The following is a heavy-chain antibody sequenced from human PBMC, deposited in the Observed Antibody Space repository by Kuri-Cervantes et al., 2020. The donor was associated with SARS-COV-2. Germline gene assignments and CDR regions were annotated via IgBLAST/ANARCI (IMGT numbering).Heavy chain of an antibody. CDR2: IYYSGST. J-gene: IGHJ3*02. CDR1: GGSFSGYY. CDR3: ARETYSSGWFDAFDI. Sequence: SETLSLTCAVYGGSFSGYYWSWIRQPPGKGLEWIGYIYYSGSTYYNPSLKSRVTISVDTPKNQFSLKLSSVTAADTAVYYCARETYSSGWFDAFDIWGQGTMVTVSS. D-gene: IGHD6-19*01. V-gene: IGHV4-34*01.